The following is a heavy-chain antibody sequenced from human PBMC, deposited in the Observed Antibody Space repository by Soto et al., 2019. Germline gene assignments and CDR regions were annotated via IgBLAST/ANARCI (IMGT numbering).Heavy chain of an antibody. D-gene: IGHD3-22*01. J-gene: IGHJ4*02. CDR3: AREGYYYDSSGYYHYFDY. V-gene: IGHV4-59*02. CDR2: IYYSGST. CDR1: GCSVSSYY. Sequence: SETLSLTCTVSGCSVSSYYWSWIRQPPGKGLEWIGYIYYSGSTNYNPSLKSRVTISVDTSKNQFSLKLSSVTAADTAVYYCAREGYYYDSSGYYHYFDYWGQGTLFTVSA.